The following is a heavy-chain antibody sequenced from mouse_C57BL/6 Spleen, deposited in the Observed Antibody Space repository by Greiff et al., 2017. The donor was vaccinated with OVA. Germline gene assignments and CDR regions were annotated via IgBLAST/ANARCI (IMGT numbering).Heavy chain of an antibody. D-gene: IGHD1-1*01. CDR2: ISSSGST. CDR3: ARGHYGGSPFDY. V-gene: IGHV3-4*01. CDR1: GYSITNGNHW. Sequence: VQLQQSGPALVKPSQTVSLTCTVTGYSITNGNHWWNWIRQVPGSKLEWIGYISSSGSTDSNPFLNSRIFITRDTSKNQLFLQLNSVTTEDIATYYCARGHYGGSPFDYWGQGTTLTVSS. J-gene: IGHJ2*01.